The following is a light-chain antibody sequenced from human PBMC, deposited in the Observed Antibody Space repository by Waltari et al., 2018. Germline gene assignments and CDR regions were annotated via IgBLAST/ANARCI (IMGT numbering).Light chain of an antibody. CDR3: LQHNTYPLT. Sequence: MTQSPSSLSASVGDRVIITCRASRAIRNDLAWYQQRPGEVPKRLIFAASNLQSGAPSRFSGWGSETEFTLTISSLQPEDFATYYCLQHNTYPLTFGGGTKVEFK. V-gene: IGKV1-17*01. CDR2: AAS. CDR1: RAIRND. J-gene: IGKJ4*01.